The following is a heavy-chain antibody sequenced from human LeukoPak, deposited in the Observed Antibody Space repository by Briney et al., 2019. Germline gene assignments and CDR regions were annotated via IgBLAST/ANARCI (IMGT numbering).Heavy chain of an antibody. J-gene: IGHJ2*01. CDR3: ARDPSSGWPHWYFDL. CDR1: GGSFSDYY. V-gene: IGHV4-59*01. Sequence: PSETLSLTCAVYGGSFSDYYWSWIRQPAGKGLEWIGYIYYSGSTNYNPSLKSRVTISVDTSKNQFSLKLSSVTAADTAVYYCARDPSSGWPHWYFDLWGRGTLVTVSS. D-gene: IGHD6-19*01. CDR2: IYYSGST.